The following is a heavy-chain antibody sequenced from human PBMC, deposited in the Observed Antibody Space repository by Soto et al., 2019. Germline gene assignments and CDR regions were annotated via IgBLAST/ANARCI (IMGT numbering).Heavy chain of an antibody. CDR1: GYTFTSYY. J-gene: IGHJ6*02. V-gene: IGHV1-46*01. CDR2: INPSGGST. Sequence: ASVKVSCKASGYTFTSYYMHWVRQAPGQGLEWLGIINPSGGSTSYAQKFQGRVTMTRDTSTSTVYMELSSLRSEDTAVYYCARDRDVRSFRNYYYYSGMDVWGQGTTVTVSS. CDR3: ARDRDVRSFRNYYYYSGMDV. D-gene: IGHD2-15*01.